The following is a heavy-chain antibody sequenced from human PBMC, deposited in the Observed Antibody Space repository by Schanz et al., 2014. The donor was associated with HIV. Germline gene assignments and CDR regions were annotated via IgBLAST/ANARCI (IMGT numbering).Heavy chain of an antibody. V-gene: IGHV1-69*01. CDR1: GGTFRNHA. CDR3: ARGALYYYDSTGYYHLDY. J-gene: IGHJ4*02. CDR2: VIPAFGTA. D-gene: IGHD3-22*01. Sequence: QVQLVQSGTEVKKPGSSVKVSCKASGGTFRNHAISWVRQAPGQGLEWVGGVIPAFGTANYAQKFRGRVTITVDESTSTAYMELSSLRSDDTAVYYCARGALYYYDSTGYYHLDYWGQGTLVTVSS.